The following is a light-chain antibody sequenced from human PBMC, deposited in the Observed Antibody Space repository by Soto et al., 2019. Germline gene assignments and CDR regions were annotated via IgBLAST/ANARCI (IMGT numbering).Light chain of an antibody. CDR1: QSVGSN. J-gene: IGKJ3*01. V-gene: IGKV3-15*01. Sequence: EIVMTQSPATLSVSPGERATLSCRASQSVGSNLAWYQQKPGQAPRLLIYGASTRATGIPARFRGSGSGTEFTLTISSLQSEDFAVYYCQQYNKWPFTFGPGAKVDIK. CDR3: QQYNKWPFT. CDR2: GAS.